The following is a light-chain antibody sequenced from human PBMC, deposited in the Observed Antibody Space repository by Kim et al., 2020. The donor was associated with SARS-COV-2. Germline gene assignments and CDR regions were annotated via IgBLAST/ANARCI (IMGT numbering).Light chain of an antibody. CDR2: AVS. CDR3: QQYGASPLVT. J-gene: IGKJ4*01. CDR1: QSVSSNY. Sequence: SPGERATLSCRASQSVSSNYLAWYQQKPGQAPRLLVYAVSNRATGIPDRFSGSGSGTDFTLTISRLEPEDFAVYYCQQYGASPLVTFGGGTKVEIK. V-gene: IGKV3-20*01.